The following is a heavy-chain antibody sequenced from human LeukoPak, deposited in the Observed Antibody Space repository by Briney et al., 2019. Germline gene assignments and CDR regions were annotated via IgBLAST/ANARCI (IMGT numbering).Heavy chain of an antibody. CDR3: ARGWVYCDSSGLPIMS. CDR2: INPNSGGT. J-gene: IGHJ5*02. D-gene: IGHD3-22*01. V-gene: IGHV1-2*06. Sequence: ASVKVSCKASGYTFTGYYMHWVRQAPGQGLERMGRINPNSGGTNYAQKFQGRVTMTRDTSISTAYMELSRLRSDDTAVYYCARGWVYCDSSGLPIMSWGQGTLVTVSS. CDR1: GYTFTGYY.